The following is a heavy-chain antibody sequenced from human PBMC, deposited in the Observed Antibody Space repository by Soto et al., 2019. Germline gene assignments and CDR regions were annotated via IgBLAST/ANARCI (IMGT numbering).Heavy chain of an antibody. V-gene: IGHV1-2*04. D-gene: IGHD5-12*01. Sequence: ASVKVSCKASGYTFTGYYMHWVRQAPGQGLEWMGWINPNSGGTNYAQKFQGWVTMTRDTSISTAYMELSRLRSEDTAVYYCDAATMSHYYMDVWGKGTTVTVSS. CDR3: DAATMSHYYMDV. CDR2: INPNSGGT. J-gene: IGHJ6*03. CDR1: GYTFTGYY.